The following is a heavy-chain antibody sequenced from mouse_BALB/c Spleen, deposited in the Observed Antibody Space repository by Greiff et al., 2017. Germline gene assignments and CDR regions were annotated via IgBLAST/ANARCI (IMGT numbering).Heavy chain of an antibody. CDR1: GFTFSSFG. CDR2: ISSGSSTI. J-gene: IGHJ3*01. V-gene: IGHV5-17*02. CDR3: ATSYYRFDFAY. D-gene: IGHD2-14*01. Sequence: ASGFTFSSFGMHWVRQAPEKGLEWVAYISSGSSTIYYADTVKGRFTISRDNPKNTLFLQMTSLRSEDTAMYYCATSYYRFDFAYWGQGTLVTVSA.